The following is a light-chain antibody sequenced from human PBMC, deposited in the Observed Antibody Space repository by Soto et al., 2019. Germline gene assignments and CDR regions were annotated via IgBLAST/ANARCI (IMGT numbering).Light chain of an antibody. J-gene: IGLJ1*01. CDR2: DVS. CDR1: SSDVGGYNF. CDR3: CSYEGSQTFV. V-gene: IGLV2-11*01. Sequence: QSVLTQPRSVSGSPGQSVTISCTGTSSDVGGYNFVSWYQQYPGKAPKFMIYDVSKRPSGVPDRFSGSKSGNTASLTISGLLAEDEADYYCCSYEGSQTFVCGTGTKVTVL.